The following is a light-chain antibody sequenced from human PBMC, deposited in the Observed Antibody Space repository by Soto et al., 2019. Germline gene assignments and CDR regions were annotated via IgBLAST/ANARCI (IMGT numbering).Light chain of an antibody. CDR2: GAS. J-gene: IGKJ2*01. CDR3: QQSNNWPYT. V-gene: IGKV3D-15*01. CDR1: QSVSSSY. Sequence: EIVLTQSPGTLSLSPGERATLSCRASQSVSSSYLAWYQQKPGQAPRLLIYGASNRATGIPARFSGSGSGTEFTLTISSLQSEDFAVYYCQQSNNWPYTFGQGTKVDIK.